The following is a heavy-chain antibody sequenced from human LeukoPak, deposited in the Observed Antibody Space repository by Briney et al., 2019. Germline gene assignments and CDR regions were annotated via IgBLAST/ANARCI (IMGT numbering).Heavy chain of an antibody. Sequence: GESLRISCKGSGYSFTSYWISWVRQMPGKGLEWMGRIDPSDSYTSYSPSFQGHVTISADKSISTAYLQWSSLKASDTAMYYCAGQGYSSSWYFDYWGQGTLVTVSS. D-gene: IGHD6-13*01. V-gene: IGHV5-10-1*01. J-gene: IGHJ4*02. CDR1: GYSFTSYW. CDR3: AGQGYSSSWYFDY. CDR2: IDPSDSYT.